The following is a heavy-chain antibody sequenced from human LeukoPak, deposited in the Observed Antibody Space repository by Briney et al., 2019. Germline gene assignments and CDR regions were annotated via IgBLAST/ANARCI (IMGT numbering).Heavy chain of an antibody. V-gene: IGHV4-59*08. Sequence: SETLSLTCTVSGGSISSYYWSWIRQPPGKGLEWIGCIYYSGSTNYNPSLKSRVTMSVDTSKNQFSLKLSSVTAADTAVYFCARGRWLPNAFDIWGQGTMVTVFS. CDR2: IYYSGST. J-gene: IGHJ3*02. D-gene: IGHD5-24*01. CDR1: GGSISSYY. CDR3: ARGRWLPNAFDI.